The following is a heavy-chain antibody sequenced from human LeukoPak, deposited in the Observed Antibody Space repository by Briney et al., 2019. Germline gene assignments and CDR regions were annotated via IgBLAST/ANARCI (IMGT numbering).Heavy chain of an antibody. CDR1: GGSISSSNW. J-gene: IGHJ2*01. CDR3: ARGAYYYDSSGHSWYFDL. Sequence: SETLSLTCAVSGGSISSSNWWSWVRQPPGKGLEWIGEIYHSGSTNYNPSLKSRVTISVDKSKSQFSLKLSSVTAADTAVYYCARGAYYYDSSGHSWYFDLWGRGTLVTVSS. V-gene: IGHV4-4*02. D-gene: IGHD3-22*01. CDR2: IYHSGST.